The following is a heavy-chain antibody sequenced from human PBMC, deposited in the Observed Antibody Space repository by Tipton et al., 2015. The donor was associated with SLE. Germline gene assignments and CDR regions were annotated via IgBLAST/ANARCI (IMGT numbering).Heavy chain of an antibody. CDR2: ISSSSSTI. CDR3: ARGTISGYSSS. D-gene: IGHD6-13*01. Sequence: SLRLSCAASGFTFSSYSMNWVRQAPGKGLEWVSYISSSSSTIYYADSVKGRFTISRDNAKNSLYLQMNSLRAEDTAVYYCARGTISGYSSSWGQGTLVTVSS. J-gene: IGHJ4*02. V-gene: IGHV3-48*04. CDR1: GFTFSSYS.